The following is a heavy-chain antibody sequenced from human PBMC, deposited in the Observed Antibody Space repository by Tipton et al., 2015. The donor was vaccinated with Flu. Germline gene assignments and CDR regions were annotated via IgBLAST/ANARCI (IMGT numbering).Heavy chain of an antibody. CDR1: GGTFSSYA. CDR2: IIPIFGTA. CDR3: ARDFDYYGGDAFDI. D-gene: IGHD3-9*01. J-gene: IGHJ3*02. Sequence: QVQLVQSGAEVKKPGSSVKVSCKASGGTFSSYAISWVRQAPGQGLEWMGGIIPIFGTANYAQKFQGRVTITADESTSTAYMELSGLRSGDRAVYYCARDFDYYGGDAFDIWGQGTMVTVSS. V-gene: IGHV1-69*12.